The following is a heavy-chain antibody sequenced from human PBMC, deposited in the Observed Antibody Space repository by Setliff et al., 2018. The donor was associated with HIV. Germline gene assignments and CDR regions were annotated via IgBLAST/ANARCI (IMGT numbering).Heavy chain of an antibody. D-gene: IGHD4-17*01. Sequence: PGESLKISCKGSGYTFATYWIGWVRQMPGKGLEWMGIIYPGDSDTRYSPSFQGQVTLSADKSISTAYLQWSSLKASDTAIYYCATSDYGGNSGHFQHWGQGTLVTVSS. CDR2: IYPGDSDT. CDR3: ATSDYGGNSGHFQH. CDR1: GYTFATYW. V-gene: IGHV5-51*01. J-gene: IGHJ1*01.